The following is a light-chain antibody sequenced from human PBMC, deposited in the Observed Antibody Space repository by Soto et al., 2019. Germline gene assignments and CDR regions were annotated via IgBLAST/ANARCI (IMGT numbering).Light chain of an antibody. J-gene: IGKJ2*01. CDR3: QQYGSSPRT. CDR2: GAS. V-gene: IGKV3-20*01. Sequence: EIVLTQSPGTLSLSPGERATLSCRASQSVYNSYLAWYQQKPGQAPRLLIYGASSRATGIPDRFSGSGSGTDFTLTISRLEPEDFAVYYCQQYGSSPRTFGQGTKVDIK. CDR1: QSVYNSY.